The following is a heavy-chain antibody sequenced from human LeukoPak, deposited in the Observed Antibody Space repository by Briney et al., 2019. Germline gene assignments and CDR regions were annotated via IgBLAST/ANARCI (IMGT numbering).Heavy chain of an antibody. J-gene: IGHJ4*02. CDR1: GVSLSTYY. CDR3: ARERPIPRDFNY. Sequence: SGTLSLTCTVSGVSLSTYYWSWIRQPPGRALEYVGYIYSGRPNYNPSLKGRVTMTVDTSKKQFSLILRSVTAADTAVYYCARERPIPRDFNYWGQGTLVTVSS. V-gene: IGHV4-59*01. CDR2: IYSGRP.